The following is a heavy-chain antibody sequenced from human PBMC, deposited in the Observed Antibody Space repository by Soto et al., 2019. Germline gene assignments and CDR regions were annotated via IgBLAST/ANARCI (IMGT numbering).Heavy chain of an antibody. Sequence: SETLSLTCTVSGGSISSSSYYWGWIRQPPGKGLEWIGSIYYSGSTYYNPSLKSRVTISVDTSKNQFSLKLMSLSAADTAVYYCGRLEGLATISYYFDYWGQGTLVTVSS. CDR1: GGSISSSSYY. J-gene: IGHJ4*02. V-gene: IGHV4-39*01. D-gene: IGHD3-9*01. CDR2: IYYSGST. CDR3: GRLEGLATISYYFDY.